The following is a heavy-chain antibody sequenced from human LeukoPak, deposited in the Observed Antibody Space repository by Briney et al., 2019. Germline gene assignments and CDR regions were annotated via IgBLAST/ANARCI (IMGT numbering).Heavy chain of an antibody. CDR2: IIPILGIA. V-gene: IGHV1-69*04. CDR1: GYTFTSYD. J-gene: IGHJ4*02. D-gene: IGHD6-13*01. CDR3: ARGPQLVDEEDYFDY. Sequence: GASVKVSCKASGYTFTSYDINWVRQAPGQGLEWMGRIIPILGIANYAQKFQGRVTITADKSTSTAYMELSSLRSEDTAVYYCARGPQLVDEEDYFDYWGQGTLVTVSS.